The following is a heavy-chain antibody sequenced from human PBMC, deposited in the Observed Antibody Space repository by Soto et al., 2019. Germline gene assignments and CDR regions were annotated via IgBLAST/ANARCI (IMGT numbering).Heavy chain of an antibody. Sequence: PSETLSLTCSVSCGSINNDDFYWSWLRQTPGKGLQWIGYVYYSGSSDCIPSLKSRLSMSIDKSKNQFTLKLSSVTAADTAIYYCARMSYYYDKWYFDLWGRGTLVTVSS. D-gene: IGHD3-22*01. V-gene: IGHV4-30-4*01. CDR2: VYYSGSS. CDR3: ARMSYYYDKWYFDL. CDR1: CGSINNDDFY. J-gene: IGHJ2*01.